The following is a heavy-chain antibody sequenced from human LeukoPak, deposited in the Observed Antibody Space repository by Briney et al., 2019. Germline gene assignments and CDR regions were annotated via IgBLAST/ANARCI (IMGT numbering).Heavy chain of an antibody. CDR3: AKEYTPSSRLGELDS. D-gene: IGHD6-6*01. Sequence: GGSLRLSCAVSGFNLNSYAMHWVRQAPGKGLEWVAVIRHDEANSFYADSVQGRFTISRDTSKKLLYLQMNSLRVEDTAVDYCAKEYTPSSRLGELDSWGQGTLVTVSS. CDR2: IRHDEANS. J-gene: IGHJ4*02. V-gene: IGHV3-30*02. CDR1: GFNLNSYA.